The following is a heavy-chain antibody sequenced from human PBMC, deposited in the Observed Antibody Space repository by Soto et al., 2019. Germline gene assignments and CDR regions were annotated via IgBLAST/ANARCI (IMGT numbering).Heavy chain of an antibody. Sequence: ASVKVSCKVSGYTLTELSMHWVRQAPGKGLEWMGGFDPEDGETIYAQKFQGRVTMTEDTSTDTAYMELSSLRSEDTAVYYCATDSRGALASLVVPAGKDRQYYYYGMDVWGQGTTVTVSS. D-gene: IGHD2-2*01. CDR2: FDPEDGET. CDR3: ATDSRGALASLVVPAGKDRQYYYYGMDV. V-gene: IGHV1-24*01. CDR1: GYTLTELS. J-gene: IGHJ6*02.